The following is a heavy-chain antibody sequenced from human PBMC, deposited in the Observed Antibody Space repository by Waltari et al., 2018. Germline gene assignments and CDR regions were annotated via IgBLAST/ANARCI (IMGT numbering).Heavy chain of an antibody. D-gene: IGHD6-25*01. V-gene: IGHV1-2*02. J-gene: IGHJ4*02. CDR3: ARARTEYSSGWDAFDN. CDR1: GYTFAAYY. Sequence: QVQMVQSGAEVVKPGASVKVSSETSGYTFAAYYIHWLRQALGQGPEWLGWIDPINGATKYAQKFQGRVTMTKDTATSSAHAELRSLRSDDTAVYYCARARTEYSSGWDAFDNWGQGTLVTVSS. CDR2: IDPINGAT.